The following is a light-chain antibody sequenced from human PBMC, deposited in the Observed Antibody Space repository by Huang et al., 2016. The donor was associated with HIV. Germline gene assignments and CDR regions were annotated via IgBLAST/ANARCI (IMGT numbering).Light chain of an antibody. V-gene: IGKV2-30*02. CDR3: MQGTHQFT. Sequence: DVVMTQSPLSLPVTLGQPASISCRSSQSLVHSDGNTYLNWFQQRTGQSPRRLIYKVSNRDSGVPDRFSGSGSGTDFTLKISRVEAEDVGVYYCMQGTHQFTFGPGTKVDIK. CDR2: KVS. CDR1: QSLVHSDGNTY. J-gene: IGKJ3*01.